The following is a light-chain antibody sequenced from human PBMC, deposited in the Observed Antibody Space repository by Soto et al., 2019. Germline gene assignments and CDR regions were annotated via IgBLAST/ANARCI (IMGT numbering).Light chain of an antibody. Sequence: QLVLTQSPSASASLGASVKLTCILSSGHSNYAIAWHQQQPEKGPRYLMKLNSDGSHTKGDGIPDRFSGSTSGAERYLTISSLQSEDEADYYCQTWDTDIRVFGGGTKLTVL. CDR1: SGHSNYA. CDR2: LNSDGSH. CDR3: QTWDTDIRV. J-gene: IGLJ2*01. V-gene: IGLV4-69*01.